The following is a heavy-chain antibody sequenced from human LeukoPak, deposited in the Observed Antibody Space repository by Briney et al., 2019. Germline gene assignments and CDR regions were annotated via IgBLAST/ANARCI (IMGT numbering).Heavy chain of an antibody. V-gene: IGHV3-48*01. CDR2: ISASGSNI. CDR1: GFPFSSYS. D-gene: IGHD1-1*01. Sequence: GGSLRLSCAASGFPFSSYSMNWVRQAPGKGLEWVSYISASGSNIYYLDSVKGRFTVSRDNAMTSLFLQMDRPRAEDTAVYYCVRVKGTYFDFWGQGTLVTVSS. CDR3: VRVKGTYFDF. J-gene: IGHJ4*02.